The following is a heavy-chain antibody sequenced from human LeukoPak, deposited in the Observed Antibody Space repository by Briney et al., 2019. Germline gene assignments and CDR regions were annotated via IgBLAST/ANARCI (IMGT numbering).Heavy chain of an antibody. V-gene: IGHV3-11*06. CDR3: ARAQTLYSGYDSNWFDP. J-gene: IGHJ5*02. Sequence: PGGSLRLSCAASGFTFSDYYMSWIRQAPGKGLEWVSYISSSSSYTNYADSVKGRFTISRDNAKNSLYLQMNSLRAEDTAVYYCARAQTLYSGYDSNWFDPWGQEPWSPSPQ. CDR1: GFTFSDYY. D-gene: IGHD5-12*01. CDR2: ISSSSSYT.